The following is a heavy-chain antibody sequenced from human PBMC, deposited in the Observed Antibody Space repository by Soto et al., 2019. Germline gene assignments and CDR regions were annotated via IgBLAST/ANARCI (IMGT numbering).Heavy chain of an antibody. Sequence: GESLKISCEASGYSFTTYWISWVRRMPGKGLEWMGAIDPRDSYTKYSPSFQGHVTISVDKSISTAYLQWNSLKASDTAIYYCAREKSDLELFNWLDPWGQGTLVTVS. CDR1: GYSFTTYW. V-gene: IGHV5-10-1*01. CDR2: IDPRDSYT. D-gene: IGHD1-7*01. CDR3: AREKSDLELFNWLDP. J-gene: IGHJ5*02.